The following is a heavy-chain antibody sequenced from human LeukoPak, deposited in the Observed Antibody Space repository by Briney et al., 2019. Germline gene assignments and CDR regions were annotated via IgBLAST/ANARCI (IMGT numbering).Heavy chain of an antibody. J-gene: IGHJ4*02. V-gene: IGHV1-46*01. CDR1: GYTFTTYY. CDR3: ARVGSAAATADY. D-gene: IGHD6-25*01. Sequence: ASVKVSCKASGYTFTTYYMHWMRQAPGQGPEWMGIINPRGGSTDYSQKFQGRITMTSDTSTSTVYMELSSLRSDDTAVYFCARVGSAAATADYWGQGTLVTVSS. CDR2: INPRGGST.